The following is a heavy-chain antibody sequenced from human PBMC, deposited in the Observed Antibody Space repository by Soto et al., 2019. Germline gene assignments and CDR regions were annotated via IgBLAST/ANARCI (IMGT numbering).Heavy chain of an antibody. D-gene: IGHD6-6*01. CDR2: ISWNSGSI. J-gene: IGHJ4*02. V-gene: IGHV3-9*01. CDR3: AKGVGYGIAARGYFDY. Sequence: GGSLRLSCAASGFTFDDYAMHWVRQAPGKGLEWVSGISWNSGSIGYADSVKGRFTISRDNAKNSLYLQMNSLRAEDTALCYCAKGVGYGIAARGYFDYWGQGTLVTVSS. CDR1: GFTFDDYA.